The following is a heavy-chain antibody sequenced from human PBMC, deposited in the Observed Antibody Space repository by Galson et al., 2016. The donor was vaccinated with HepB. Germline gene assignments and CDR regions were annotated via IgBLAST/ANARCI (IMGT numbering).Heavy chain of an antibody. CDR3: ARDKRERWLQSQTLYGMDV. D-gene: IGHD5-24*01. Sequence: SLRLSCAASGFFFTSYGMHWVRQAPGKGLEWVAVVSFDGSIKYYGDSVKGRFTISRDNAKNTVYLQMNSLGDEDTAVYYCARDKRERWLQSQTLYGMDVWGQGTSVIVSS. J-gene: IGHJ6*02. V-gene: IGHV3-30*03. CDR2: VSFDGSIK. CDR1: GFFFTSYG.